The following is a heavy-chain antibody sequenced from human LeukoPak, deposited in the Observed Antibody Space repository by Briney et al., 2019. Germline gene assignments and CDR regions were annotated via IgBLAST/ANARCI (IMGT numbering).Heavy chain of an antibody. Sequence: PSETLSLTCTVSGGSISSSSYYWSWIRQPPGKGLEWIGEINHSGSTNYNPSLKSRVTISVDTSKNQFSLKLSSVTAADTAVYYCARGGSWYMVDVWGKGTTVTVSS. V-gene: IGHV4-39*07. CDR1: GGSISSSSYY. J-gene: IGHJ6*04. D-gene: IGHD6-13*01. CDR2: INHSGST. CDR3: ARGGSWYMVDV.